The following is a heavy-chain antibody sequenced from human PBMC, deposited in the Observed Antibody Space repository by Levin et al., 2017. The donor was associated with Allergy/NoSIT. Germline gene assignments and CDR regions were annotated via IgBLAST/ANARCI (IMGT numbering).Heavy chain of an antibody. CDR2: IYYSGST. V-gene: IGHV4-39*01. J-gene: IGHJ6*03. CDR3: ARQSRYCSGGSCYLGGAGSDGYYYDYYMDV. CDR1: GGSISSSSYY. Sequence: SQTLSLTCTVSGGSISSSSYYWGWIRQPPGKGLEWIGSIYYSGSTYYNPSLKSRVTISVDTSKNQFSLKLSSVTAADTAVYYCARQSRYCSGGSCYLGGAGSDGYYYDYYMDVWGKGTTVTVSS. D-gene: IGHD2-15*01.